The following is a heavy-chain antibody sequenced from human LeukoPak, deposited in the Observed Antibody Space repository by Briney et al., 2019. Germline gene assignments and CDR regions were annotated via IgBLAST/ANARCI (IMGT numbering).Heavy chain of an antibody. CDR1: GGSISSSSYY. CDR2: IYYSGDT. Sequence: SETLSLTCTVSGGSISSSSYYWGWIRQPPGKGLEWIGSIYYSGDTYYNPSLKSRRVTISVDTSKNQFSLKLSSVTAADTAVYYCARGGSHYDVFDIWGQGTMVTVSS. D-gene: IGHD1-26*01. J-gene: IGHJ3*02. CDR3: ARGGSHYDVFDI. V-gene: IGHV4-39*07.